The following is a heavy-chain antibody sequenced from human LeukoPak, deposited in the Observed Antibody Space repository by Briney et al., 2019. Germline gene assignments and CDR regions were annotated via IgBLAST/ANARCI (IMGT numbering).Heavy chain of an antibody. J-gene: IGHJ3*02. CDR1: GYTFTSHG. Sequence: ASVKVSCKASGYTFTSHGISWVRQAPGQGLEWMVWLSTYFGNTNYVQKFQGRLTMTTDTSTSTAYMELRSLRSDDTAVYYCARGLDDILTGSEDAFDIWGQGTRVTVSS. V-gene: IGHV1-18*04. CDR2: LSTYFGNT. CDR3: ARGLDDILTGSEDAFDI. D-gene: IGHD3-9*01.